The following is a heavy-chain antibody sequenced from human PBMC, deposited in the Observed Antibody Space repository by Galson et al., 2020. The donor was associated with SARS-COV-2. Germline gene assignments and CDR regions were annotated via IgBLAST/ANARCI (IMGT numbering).Heavy chain of an antibody. D-gene: IGHD3-10*01. Sequence: SETLSLTCTVTGGSIRSSSYYWGWIRKPPGKGLERTGSIYYSGSTYYNPSLKSRVTISVDTSKNQFTLKLSSVTAADTAVYYCARRLLWFGELHWGQGTLVTVSS. CDR2: IYYSGST. CDR3: ARRLLWFGELH. CDR1: GGSIRSSSYY. V-gene: IGHV4-39*01. J-gene: IGHJ4*02.